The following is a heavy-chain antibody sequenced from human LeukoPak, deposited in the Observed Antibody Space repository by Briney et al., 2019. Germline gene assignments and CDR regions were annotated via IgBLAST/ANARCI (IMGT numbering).Heavy chain of an antibody. V-gene: IGHV3-7*01. CDR3: ARPVASGTFYI. D-gene: IGHD1-14*01. CDR1: GFTFSSYS. CDR2: MYQSEAAE. J-gene: IGHJ3*02. Sequence: GGSLRLSCTASGFTFSSYSMNWVRQAPGKGLEWVTHMYQSEAAEYYMDSVRGRFTISRDNAKNSLYLQMNSLRAEDTAVYYCARPVASGTFYIWGQGTMVTVSS.